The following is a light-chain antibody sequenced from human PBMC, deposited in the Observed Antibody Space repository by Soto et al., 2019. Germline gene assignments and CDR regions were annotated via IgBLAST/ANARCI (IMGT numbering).Light chain of an antibody. J-gene: IGLJ3*02. CDR2: GNN. Sequence: QSVLTQPPSASGTPGQRVTISCSGSSSNIGSNYVYWYQHLPGTAPKLLIYGNNRRPSGVPDRFSGSRSGTSASLAISGLLSEDDAVYFCAAWSDTLNGVVFGGGTKLTVL. V-gene: IGLV1-47*02. CDR3: AAWSDTLNGVV. CDR1: SSNIGSNY.